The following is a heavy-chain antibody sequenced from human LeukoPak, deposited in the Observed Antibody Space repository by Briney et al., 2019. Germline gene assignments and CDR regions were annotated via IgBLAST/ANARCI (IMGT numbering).Heavy chain of an antibody. CDR1: GYTFTSYD. CDR2: MNPNSGNT. V-gene: IGHV1-8*03. Sequence: ASVKVSCKASGYTFTSYDINWVRQATGQGLEWMGWMNPNSGNTGYAQKFQGRVTITRNTSISTAYMELSSLRSEDTAVYYCARVLEGELNFDYWGQGTLVTVSS. D-gene: IGHD1-26*01. J-gene: IGHJ4*02. CDR3: ARVLEGELNFDY.